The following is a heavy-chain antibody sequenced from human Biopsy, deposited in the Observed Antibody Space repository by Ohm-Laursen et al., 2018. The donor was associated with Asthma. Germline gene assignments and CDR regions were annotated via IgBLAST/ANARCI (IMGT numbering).Heavy chain of an antibody. CDR2: LIPVLGTA. CDR1: GDSLGSFINYA. CDR3: ARTYYDFLTGQVNDAFAM. V-gene: IGHV1-69*13. J-gene: IGHJ3*02. Sequence: GASVKVSCKASGDSLGSFINYAISWVRQAPRQGLEWMGGLIPVLGTADYAPMFEGRVTITADESTSTAYLELSSLRSEDTAVYYCARTYYDFLTGQVNDAFAMWGQGTMVTVSS. D-gene: IGHD3-9*01.